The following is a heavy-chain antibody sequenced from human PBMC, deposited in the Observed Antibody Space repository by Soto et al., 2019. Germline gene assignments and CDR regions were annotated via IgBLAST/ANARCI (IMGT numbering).Heavy chain of an antibody. V-gene: IGHV1-3*01. CDR2: LNPDTGNT. Sequence: HVQLVQSGAELKKPGASVNISCTASGFTFSDNLIHSVRQAPGQGLEWMGWLNPDTGNTRYTETFPGSVSMSRHSSASIAYLELSNLENEDTALYFCARDRHSVGPGANGAFDVWGEGTMITVSS. CDR1: GFTFSDNL. CDR3: ARDRHSVGPGANGAFDV. J-gene: IGHJ3*01. D-gene: IGHD2-8*01.